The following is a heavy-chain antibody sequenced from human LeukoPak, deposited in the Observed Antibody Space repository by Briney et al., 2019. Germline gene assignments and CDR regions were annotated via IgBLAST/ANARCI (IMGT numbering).Heavy chain of an antibody. Sequence: SGTLSLTCAVSGGSISSSNWWSWVRQPPGKGLEWIGEIYHSGSTNYNPSLKSRVTISVDKSKNQFSLKLSSVTAADTAVYYCARGELRPIYYYYYGMDVWGQGTTVTVSS. CDR2: IYHSGST. J-gene: IGHJ6*02. V-gene: IGHV4-4*02. CDR3: ARGELRPIYYYYYGMDV. CDR1: GGSISSSNW. D-gene: IGHD1-26*01.